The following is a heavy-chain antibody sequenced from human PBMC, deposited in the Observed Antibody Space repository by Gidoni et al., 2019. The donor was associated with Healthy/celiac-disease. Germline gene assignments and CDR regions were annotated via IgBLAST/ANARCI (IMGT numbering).Heavy chain of an antibody. CDR2: IKTKTDGGKT. CDR3: TTDFDWFGELKDY. J-gene: IGHJ4*02. V-gene: IGHV3-15*07. Sequence: EVQLVESGGGLVQPGGSLRLSCAASGFTFSNAWMNWVRQAPGKGLEWVGRIKTKTDGGKTDYAAPLKGRFTISRDDSKNTLYLQMNSLKTEDTAVYYCTTDFDWFGELKDYWGQGTLVTVSS. CDR1: GFTFSNAW. D-gene: IGHD3-10*01.